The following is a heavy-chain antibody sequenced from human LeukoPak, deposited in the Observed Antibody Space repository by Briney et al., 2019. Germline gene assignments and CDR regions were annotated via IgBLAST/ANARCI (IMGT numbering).Heavy chain of an antibody. CDR3: AKDRFYDILTGYPDY. CDR1: GFTLSSFG. V-gene: IGHV3-23*01. Sequence: GGSLRLSCAASGFTLSSFGMSWVRQAPGKGLEWVSAISGSSGRTYYAAAVKGRFTVSRDISKNTVSLQMNRLRADDTAMYHCAKDRFYDILTGYPDYWGQGTLVTVSS. D-gene: IGHD3-9*01. CDR2: ISGSSGRT. J-gene: IGHJ4*02.